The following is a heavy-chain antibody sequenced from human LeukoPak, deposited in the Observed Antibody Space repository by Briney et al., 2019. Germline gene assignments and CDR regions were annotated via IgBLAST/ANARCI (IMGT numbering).Heavy chain of an antibody. CDR2: IYYSGST. D-gene: IGHD1-26*01. J-gene: IGHJ3*02. CDR1: GGSISSSSYY. CDR3: ARHSGSYSSFDI. Sequence: SETLSLTCTVSGGSISSSSYYWGWLRQPPGKGLEWIGSIYYSGSTYYNPSLKSRVTISVDTSKNQFSLKLSSVTAADTAVYYCARHSGSYSSFDIWGQGTMVTVSS. V-gene: IGHV4-39*01.